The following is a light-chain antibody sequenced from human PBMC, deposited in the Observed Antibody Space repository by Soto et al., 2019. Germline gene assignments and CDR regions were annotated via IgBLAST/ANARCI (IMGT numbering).Light chain of an antibody. CDR1: SSDVGGYNY. Sequence: QSALTQPASVSGPPGQSITISCTGTSSDVGGYNYVSWYQQHPGKAPKLMIYEVSNRPSGVSNRFSASKSGNTASLTISGLQAEDEADYYCTSYTSSSSYVVFGGGTKLTVL. J-gene: IGLJ2*01. CDR2: EVS. V-gene: IGLV2-14*01. CDR3: TSYTSSSSYVV.